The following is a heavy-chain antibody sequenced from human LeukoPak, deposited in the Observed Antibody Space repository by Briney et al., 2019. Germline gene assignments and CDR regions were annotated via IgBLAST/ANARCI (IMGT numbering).Heavy chain of an antibody. V-gene: IGHV4-59*01. CDR2: IYYSGST. D-gene: IGHD3-22*01. CDR1: GGSISSYY. J-gene: IGHJ4*02. CDR3: ARGDSSGYYGLLYYFDY. Sequence: SETLSPTCTVSGGSISSYYWSWIRQPPGKGLEWIGYIYYSGSTSYNPSLKSRVTISVGTSKNQFSLKLSSATAADTAVYYCARGDSSGYYGLLYYFDYWGQGTLVTVSS.